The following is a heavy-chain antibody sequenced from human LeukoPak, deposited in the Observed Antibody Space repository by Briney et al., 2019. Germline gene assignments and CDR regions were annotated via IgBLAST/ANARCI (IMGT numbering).Heavy chain of an antibody. J-gene: IGHJ4*02. D-gene: IGHD6-19*01. V-gene: IGHV4-59*01. CDR1: GGPISSYY. CDR2: IYYSGST. Sequence: PSETLSLTCTVSGGPISSYYWSWIRQPPGKGLEWIGYIYYSGSTNYNPSLKSRVTISVDTSKNQFSLNLSSVTAADTAVYYCARGIIAVAGDYFDYWGQGTLVTVSS. CDR3: ARGIIAVAGDYFDY.